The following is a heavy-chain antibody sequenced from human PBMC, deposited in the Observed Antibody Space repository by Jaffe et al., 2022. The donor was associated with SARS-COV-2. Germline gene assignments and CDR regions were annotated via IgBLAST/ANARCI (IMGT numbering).Heavy chain of an antibody. CDR2: ISYDGSNK. CDR3: ATPSGPDVGAFDI. V-gene: IGHV3-30*03. Sequence: QVQLVESGGGVVQPGRSLRLSCAASGFTFSSYGMHWVRQAPGKGLEWVAVISYDGSNKYYADSVKGRFTISRDNSKNTLYLQMNSLRAEDTAVYYCATPSGPDVGAFDIWGQGTMVTVSS. D-gene: IGHD6-19*01. CDR1: GFTFSSYG. J-gene: IGHJ3*02.